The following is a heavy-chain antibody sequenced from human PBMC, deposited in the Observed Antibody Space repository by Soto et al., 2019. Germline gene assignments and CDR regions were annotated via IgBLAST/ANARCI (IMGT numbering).Heavy chain of an antibody. CDR2: IIPIFGTA. D-gene: IGHD5-18*01. V-gene: IGHV1-69*13. CDR1: GGTFSSYA. J-gene: IGHJ6*02. Sequence: SVKVSCKASGGTFSSYAISWVRQAPGQGLEWMGGIIPIFGTANYAQKFQGRVTITADESTSTAYMELSSLRSEDTAVYYCARDADTAMDIDYYYYGMDVWGQGTTVTVSS. CDR3: ARDADTAMDIDYYYYGMDV.